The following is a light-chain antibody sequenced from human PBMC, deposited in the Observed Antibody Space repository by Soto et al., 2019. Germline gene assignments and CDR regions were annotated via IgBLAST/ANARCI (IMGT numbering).Light chain of an antibody. CDR1: SSDVGGYNF. CDR3: SSYTSRSTQV. CDR2: DVS. J-gene: IGLJ1*01. Sequence: QSALTQPASVSGSPGQSITIPCTGPSSDVGGYNFVSWYQQHPGKVPKLMIYDVSSRPSGVSDRFSGSKSGNTASLTISGLQAEDEGDYYCSSYTSRSTQVFGSGTKVTVL. V-gene: IGLV2-14*03.